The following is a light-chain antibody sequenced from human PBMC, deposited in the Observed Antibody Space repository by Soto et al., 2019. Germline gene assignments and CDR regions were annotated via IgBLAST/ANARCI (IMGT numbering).Light chain of an antibody. CDR1: LSVSSN. J-gene: IGKJ1*01. Sequence: EIMMTQSPGTLSASPGERATLSCRASLSVSSNLAWYQQKPGQAPRLLIYAVSTRATGIPARFSGSGSGTEFTLTISSLQSEDCAVYYCQQYNKWPLTFGQGTKVEIK. CDR3: QQYNKWPLT. V-gene: IGKV3-15*01. CDR2: AVS.